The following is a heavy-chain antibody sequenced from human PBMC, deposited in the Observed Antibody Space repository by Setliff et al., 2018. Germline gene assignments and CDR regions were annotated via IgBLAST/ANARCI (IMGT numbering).Heavy chain of an antibody. D-gene: IGHD6-19*01. CDR3: ARGRAGHSGH. CDR2: IYYSGS. J-gene: IGHJ4*02. Sequence: PSETLSLTCTVSGGSISSYYWSWIRQHPGKGLEWIGYIYYSGSTSYYNPSLKSRVTISVDTSKNQFSLKLSSVTAADTAVYYCARGRAGHSGHWGQGTLVTVSS. V-gene: IGHV4-59*06. CDR1: GGSISSYY.